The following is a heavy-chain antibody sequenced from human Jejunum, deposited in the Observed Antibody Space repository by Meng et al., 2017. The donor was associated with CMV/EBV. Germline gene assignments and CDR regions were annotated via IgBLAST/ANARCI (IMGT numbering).Heavy chain of an antibody. CDR2: IDTYKGDT. CDR1: GYTFTGYG. J-gene: IGHJ4*02. D-gene: IGHD5-24*01. V-gene: IGHV1-18*01. Sequence: SGYTFTGYGISWVRQAPGQGLEWMGWIDTYKGDTNYLQKLQGRVTMTTDTSTTTAYMELRSLRSDDTAIYYCARRSRNGYNSEIDYWGQGTLVTVSS. CDR3: ARRSRNGYNSEIDY.